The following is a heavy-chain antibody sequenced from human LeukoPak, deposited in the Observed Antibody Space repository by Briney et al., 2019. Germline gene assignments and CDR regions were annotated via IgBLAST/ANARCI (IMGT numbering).Heavy chain of an antibody. CDR3: ARDGEGDHILTGYYTRYYYYYYMDV. V-gene: IGHV3-21*01. CDR1: GFTFSSYS. Sequence: GGSLRLSCAASGFTFSSYSMNWARQAPGKGLEWVSSISSSSYLYYAVSVKGRFTISRDNAKNSLYLQMNSLRAEDTAVYYCARDGEGDHILTGYYTRYYYYYYMDVWGKGTTVTISS. D-gene: IGHD3-9*01. CDR2: ISSSSYL. J-gene: IGHJ6*03.